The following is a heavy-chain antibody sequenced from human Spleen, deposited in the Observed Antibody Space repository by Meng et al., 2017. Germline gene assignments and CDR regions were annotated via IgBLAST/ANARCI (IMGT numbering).Heavy chain of an antibody. Sequence: QVQLPQSGPGLVRPSQTLSLTCAISGASVSSNSAAWNWFRQSPSSGLEWLGRTYYRSKWYNDYAVSVKSRITINPDTSKNQFSLQLNSVTPEDTAVYYCARQEGAFDYWGQGTLVTVSS. CDR2: TYYRSKWYN. V-gene: IGHV6-1*01. D-gene: IGHD3-16*01. CDR1: GASVSSNSAA. J-gene: IGHJ4*02. CDR3: ARQEGAFDY.